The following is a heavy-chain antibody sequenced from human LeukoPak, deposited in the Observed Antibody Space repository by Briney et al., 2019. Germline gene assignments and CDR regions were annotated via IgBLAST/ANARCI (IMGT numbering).Heavy chain of an antibody. Sequence: PGRSLRLSCAASGLTFSNCGMHWVRQAPGKGLEWVAVISYDGSNKYYANSVKGRFTISRDNSKNTLYLQMNSLRAEDTAVYYCAKDTSYGAFDYWGQGTLVTVSS. D-gene: IGHD5-18*01. CDR2: ISYDGSNK. V-gene: IGHV3-30*18. CDR3: AKDTSYGAFDY. CDR1: GLTFSNCG. J-gene: IGHJ4*02.